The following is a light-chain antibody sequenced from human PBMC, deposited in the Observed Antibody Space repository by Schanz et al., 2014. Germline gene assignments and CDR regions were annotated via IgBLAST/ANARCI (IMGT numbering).Light chain of an antibody. Sequence: QSALTQPPSASGSPGQSVTISCTGTSSDVGGYNYVSWYQQHPGKAPKLMIYEVSKRPSGVPDRFSGSKSGNTASLTISGLQAEDEADYHCCSYAGSSTFWVFGGGTKLTVL. CDR1: SSDVGGYNY. CDR2: EVS. CDR3: CSYAGSSTFWV. J-gene: IGLJ3*02. V-gene: IGLV2-8*01.